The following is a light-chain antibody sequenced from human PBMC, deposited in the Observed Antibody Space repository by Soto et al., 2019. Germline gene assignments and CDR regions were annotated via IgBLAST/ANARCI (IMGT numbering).Light chain of an antibody. CDR1: QSISSW. V-gene: IGKV1-5*03. CDR2: KAS. Sequence: DIHLTQSPSTLSASVGDRVTITCRASQSISSWLAWYQQKPGKAPKLLIYKASTLESGVPSRFSGSGSGTEFTLTISSLQPDDFATYYCQHWYGYMWTFGQGTKVAIK. CDR3: QHWYGYMWT. J-gene: IGKJ1*01.